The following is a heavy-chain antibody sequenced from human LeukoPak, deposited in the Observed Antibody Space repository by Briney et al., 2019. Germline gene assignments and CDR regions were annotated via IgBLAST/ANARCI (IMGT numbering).Heavy chain of an antibody. J-gene: IGHJ4*02. D-gene: IGHD3-10*01. CDR3: AALYYYGSGSTDY. CDR1: GGTFSSYA. CDR2: IIPIFGTA. Sequence: ASVKVSCKASGGTFSSYAISWVRQAPGQGLEWMGRIIPIFGTANYAQKFQGRVTITTDESTSTAYMELSSLRSEDTAVYYCAALYYYGSGSTDYWGQGTLVTVSS. V-gene: IGHV1-69*05.